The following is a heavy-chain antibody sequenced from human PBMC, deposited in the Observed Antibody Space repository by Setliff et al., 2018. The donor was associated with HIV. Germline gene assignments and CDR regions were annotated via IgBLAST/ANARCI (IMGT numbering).Heavy chain of an antibody. CDR2: INHNELT. CDR1: GYSISSSNW. D-gene: IGHD5-12*01. V-gene: IGHV4-28*03. CDR3: ARGRHIVATIPLGQ. Sequence: PSETLSLTCTVSGYSISSSNWWGWIRQPPGKGLEWIGYINHNELTYYNPSLKSRIIMSVDTSKKQLSLTLTSVTAADTAIYYCARGRHIVATIPLGQWGQGMLVTSPQ. J-gene: IGHJ4*02.